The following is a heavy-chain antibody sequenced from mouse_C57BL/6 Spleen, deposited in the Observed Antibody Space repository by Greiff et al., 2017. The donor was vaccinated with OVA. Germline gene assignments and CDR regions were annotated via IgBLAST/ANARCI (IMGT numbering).Heavy chain of an antibody. Sequence: EVQLQQSGPVLVKPGASVKMSCKASGYTFTDYYMNWVKQSHGKSLEWIGVINPYNGGTSYNQKFKGKATLTVDKSSSTAYMELNSLTSEDSAVYYCARPYYDDYFDYWGQGTTLTVSS. V-gene: IGHV1-19*01. D-gene: IGHD2-4*01. CDR2: INPYNGGT. CDR1: GYTFTDYY. CDR3: ARPYYDDYFDY. J-gene: IGHJ2*01.